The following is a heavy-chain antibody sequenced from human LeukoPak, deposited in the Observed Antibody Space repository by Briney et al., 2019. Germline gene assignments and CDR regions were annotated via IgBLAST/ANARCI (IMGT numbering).Heavy chain of an antibody. J-gene: IGHJ4*02. D-gene: IGHD3-16*01. Sequence: QSSETLSLTCTVSGGSISSYYWSWIRQPPGKGLEWIGYIYYSGSTNYNPSLKSRVTISVDTSKNQFSLKLSSVTAADTAVYYCAREGLADFDYWGQGTLVTVSS. V-gene: IGHV4-59*01. CDR2: IYYSGST. CDR3: AREGLADFDY. CDR1: GGSISSYY.